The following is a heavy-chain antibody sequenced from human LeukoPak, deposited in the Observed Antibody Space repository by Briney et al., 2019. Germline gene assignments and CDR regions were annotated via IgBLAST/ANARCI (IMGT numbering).Heavy chain of an antibody. D-gene: IGHD3-10*01. V-gene: IGHV4-59*08. CDR3: ARHDSYALGSHPLDV. Sequence: PSETLSLTCTVSGGSISGYYWSWIRLPPGKGLEWIAYIHYSGTTNYNPSLGSRVTISVDTSKNQFSLKVNSVTATDTAVYFCARHDSYALGSHPLDVWGQGTTVIVSS. CDR1: GGSISGYY. J-gene: IGHJ6*02. CDR2: IHYSGTT.